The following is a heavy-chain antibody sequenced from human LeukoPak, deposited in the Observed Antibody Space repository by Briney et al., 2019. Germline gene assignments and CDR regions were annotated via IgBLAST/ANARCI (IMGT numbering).Heavy chain of an antibody. CDR1: GGSISSSSYY. J-gene: IGHJ5*02. CDR3: ARGSIGGSYYRWFDP. D-gene: IGHD1-26*01. CDR2: IYYSGST. Sequence: SETLSLTCTVSGGSISSSSYYWGWIRQPPGKGLEWIGSIYYSGSTYYNPSLKSRVTISVDTSKNQFSLKLSSVTAADTAVYYCARGSIGGSYYRWFDPWGQGTLVTVSS. V-gene: IGHV4-39*07.